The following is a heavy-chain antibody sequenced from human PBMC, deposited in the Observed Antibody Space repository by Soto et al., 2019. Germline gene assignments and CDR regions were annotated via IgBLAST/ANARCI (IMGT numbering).Heavy chain of an antibody. CDR2: ISSNGGST. D-gene: IGHD2-2*01. Sequence: GGSLRLSCSASGFTFSSYAMHWVRQAPGKGLEYVSAISSNGGSTYYADSVKGRFTISRDNSKNTLYLQMSSLRAEDTAVYYCVKWCSSTSCSWFDPWGQGTLVTVSS. V-gene: IGHV3-64D*08. CDR3: VKWCSSTSCSWFDP. CDR1: GFTFSSYA. J-gene: IGHJ5*02.